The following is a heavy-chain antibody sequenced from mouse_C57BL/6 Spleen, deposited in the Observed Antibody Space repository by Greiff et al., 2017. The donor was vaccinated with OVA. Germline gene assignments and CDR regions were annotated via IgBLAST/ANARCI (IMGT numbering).Heavy chain of an antibody. D-gene: IGHD1-1*02. Sequence: EVKLQESGAELVRPGASVKLSCTASGFNIKDDYMHWVKQRPEQGLEWIGWIDPENGDTEYASKFQGKATITADTSSNTAYLQLSSLTSEDTAVYYCTTRWEAYWGQGTLVTVSA. J-gene: IGHJ3*01. V-gene: IGHV14-4*01. CDR3: TTRWEAY. CDR1: GFNIKDDY. CDR2: IDPENGDT.